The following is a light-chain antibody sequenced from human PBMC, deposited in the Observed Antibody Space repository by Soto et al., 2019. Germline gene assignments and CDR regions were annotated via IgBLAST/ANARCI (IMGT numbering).Light chain of an antibody. V-gene: IGLV2-23*01. J-gene: IGLJ1*01. CDR2: EGT. CDR3: CSYAGSRHYV. Sequence: QSALTQPASVSGSPGQSITISCTGTSSDVGSYNLVSWYQQHPGKAPKFMIYEGTKRPSGVSNRFSGSKSGNTASLTISGLQAEDSADYYCCSYAGSRHYVFGTGTKVTVL. CDR1: SSDVGSYNL.